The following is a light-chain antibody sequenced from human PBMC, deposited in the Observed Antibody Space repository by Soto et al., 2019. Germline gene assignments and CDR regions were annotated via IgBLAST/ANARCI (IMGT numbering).Light chain of an antibody. CDR3: QQYGSSPLIT. J-gene: IGKJ5*01. CDR1: QSVANNY. CDR2: DAS. Sequence: EIVLTHSPGTLSLSPGERVTLPCRASQSVANNYLAWYQQRPGQAPRLVIYDASSRATGIPDRFSASGSGTDFTLTISRLEPEDFAVYYCQQYGSSPLITFGQGTRLEIK. V-gene: IGKV3-20*01.